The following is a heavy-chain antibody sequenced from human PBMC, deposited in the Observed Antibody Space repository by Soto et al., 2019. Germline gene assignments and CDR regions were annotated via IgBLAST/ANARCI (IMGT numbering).Heavy chain of an antibody. CDR3: ARSIPDSRGGGMDV. CDR2: ISDIGST. CDR1: GGSITSYY. V-gene: IGHV4-59*01. Sequence: SETLSLTCTVSGGSITSYYWTWIRQPPGQGLEWIGYISDIGSTSYNPSLTSRVTMLVDTSKKQFSLKLSSVTEADSAVYFCARSIPDSRGGGMDVWGQGATVTVSS. J-gene: IGHJ6*02. D-gene: IGHD3-10*01.